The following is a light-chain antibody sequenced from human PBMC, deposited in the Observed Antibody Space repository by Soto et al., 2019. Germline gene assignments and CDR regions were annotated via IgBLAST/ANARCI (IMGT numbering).Light chain of an antibody. CDR2: GAS. V-gene: IGKV3-15*01. CDR3: QQYNNWPPWT. J-gene: IGKJ1*01. CDR1: QSVNTN. Sequence: EIVMTQSPATLSVSPGESATLSCRASQSVNTNLAWFQQKPGQAPRLLIYGASTRATNIPARFSGSGSGTEFTLTISSLQSEDVAVYYCQQYNNWPPWTVGQGTKVEIK.